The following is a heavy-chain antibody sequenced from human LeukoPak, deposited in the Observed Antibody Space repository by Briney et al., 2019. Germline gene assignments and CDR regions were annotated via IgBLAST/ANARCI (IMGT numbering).Heavy chain of an antibody. J-gene: IGHJ3*02. CDR2: IRYDGSIK. Sequence: PGGSLRLSCAASGFPFSSYGMHWARQAPGKGLEWVAFIRYDGSIKYYADSVKGRFTISRDNAKNSLYLQMNSLRVEDTAVYYCARWGGSGTFWDGFDIWGRGTMVTVSS. CDR1: GFPFSSYG. D-gene: IGHD3-10*01. CDR3: ARWGGSGTFWDGFDI. V-gene: IGHV3-30*02.